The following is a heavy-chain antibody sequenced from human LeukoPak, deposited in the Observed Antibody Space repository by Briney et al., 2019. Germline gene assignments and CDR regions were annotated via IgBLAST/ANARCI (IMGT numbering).Heavy chain of an antibody. V-gene: IGHV1-8*01. CDR3: AREGSSKEFDP. D-gene: IGHD2-2*01. J-gene: IGHJ5*02. CDR2: MNPNSGNT. Sequence: GASVKVSCKASGYTFTSYDINWVRQATGQGLEWMGWMNPNSGNTGYAQKFQGRVTMTRNTSISTAYMELSRLRSDDTAVYYCAREGSSKEFDPWGQGTLVTVSS. CDR1: GYTFTSYD.